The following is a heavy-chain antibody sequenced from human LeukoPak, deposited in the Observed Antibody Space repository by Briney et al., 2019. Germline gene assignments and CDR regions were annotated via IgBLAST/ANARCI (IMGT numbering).Heavy chain of an antibody. J-gene: IGHJ6*02. Sequence: GASVKVSCKASGYTFTDYYMHWVRQAPGQGLEWMGWINPNSGGTNFAQKFQGRVTVTRDTSISTAYMELSRLTSDDTAVYFCARDWQYSSGWRYYYGMDVWGQGTTVTVSS. D-gene: IGHD6-19*01. CDR3: ARDWQYSSGWRYYYGMDV. CDR1: GYTFTDYY. V-gene: IGHV1-2*02. CDR2: INPNSGGT.